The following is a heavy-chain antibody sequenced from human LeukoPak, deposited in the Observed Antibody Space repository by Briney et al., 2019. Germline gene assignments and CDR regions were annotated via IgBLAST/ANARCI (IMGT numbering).Heavy chain of an antibody. CDR1: GFTFSSYS. V-gene: IGHV3-49*04. Sequence: GGSLRLSCAASGFTFSSYSMNWVRQAPGKGLEWVGFIRSKTYGGTTGYAASVKGRFTISRDDSKSIAYLQMNSLKTEDTAVYYCTRDLWAAAGYFDYWGQGTLVTVSS. J-gene: IGHJ4*02. CDR3: TRDLWAAAGYFDY. D-gene: IGHD6-13*01. CDR2: IRSKTYGGTT.